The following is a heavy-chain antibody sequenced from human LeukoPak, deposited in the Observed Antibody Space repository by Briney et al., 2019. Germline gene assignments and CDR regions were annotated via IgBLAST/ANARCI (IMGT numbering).Heavy chain of an antibody. CDR2: INPNSGGT. Sequence: VSVKVSCKASGYTFTGSDLHWVRQAPGQGLEWMGWINPNSGGTYYAQKFQGRVTMTRDTSISTAYMELSSLRSDDTAVYYCARDCEEVGQLLQFDPWGQGTLVTVSS. CDR1: GYTFTGSD. CDR3: ARDCEEVGQLLQFDP. D-gene: IGHD2-2*01. V-gene: IGHV1-2*02. J-gene: IGHJ5*02.